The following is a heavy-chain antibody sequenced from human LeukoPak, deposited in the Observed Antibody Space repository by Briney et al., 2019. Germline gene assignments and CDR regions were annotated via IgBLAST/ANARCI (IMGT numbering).Heavy chain of an antibody. CDR2: IHYSGST. V-gene: IGHV4-59*01. Sequence: SETLSLTCTVSGGSINSYYWSWIRQPPGKGLQWIGCIHYSGSTNYNPSLKSRVTISVDTSKNQFSLKLSSVTAADTAVYYCARTTMVRGTYYMDVWGKGTTVAISS. D-gene: IGHD3-10*01. CDR1: GGSINSYY. J-gene: IGHJ6*03. CDR3: ARTTMVRGTYYMDV.